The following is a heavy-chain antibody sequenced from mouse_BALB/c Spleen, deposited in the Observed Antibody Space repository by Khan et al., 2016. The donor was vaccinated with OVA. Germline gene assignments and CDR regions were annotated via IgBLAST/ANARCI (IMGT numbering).Heavy chain of an antibody. CDR3: ARMKADWYFDV. CDR2: INTYTGEP. Sequence: QIQLVQSGPELKKPGETVKISCKASGYTFTNYGMNWVKQAPGKGLKWMGWINTYTGEPTYADDFKGRFAFSLETSASTAYLQINNLKNEDTATYCCARMKADWYFDVWGEGTTVTVSS. V-gene: IGHV9-3-1*01. CDR1: GYTFTNYG. J-gene: IGHJ1*01.